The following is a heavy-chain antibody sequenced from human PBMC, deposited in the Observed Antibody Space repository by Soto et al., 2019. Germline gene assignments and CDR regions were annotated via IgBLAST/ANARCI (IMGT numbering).Heavy chain of an antibody. CDR3: ARSPTERGGLGPRYAFDI. V-gene: IGHV1-46*03. D-gene: IGHD3-16*01. Sequence: ASVKVSCKASGYTFTSYYMHWVRQAPGQGLEWMGIINPSGGSTSYAQKFQGRVTMTRDTSTSTVYMELSSLRSEDTAVYYCARSPTERGGLGPRYAFDIWGQGTMVTVSS. CDR1: GYTFTSYY. J-gene: IGHJ3*02. CDR2: INPSGGST.